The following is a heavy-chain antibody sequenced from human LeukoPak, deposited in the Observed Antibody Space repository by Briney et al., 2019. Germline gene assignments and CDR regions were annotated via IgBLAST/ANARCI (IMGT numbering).Heavy chain of an antibody. Sequence: SWESLSLTCAVSGFSFSSNNWYWVLRAPAQGGVDFLAASSHCGSTYYANSGKVRYTISRDNTKDTMYLEMGSISAEDMAMSYCARAMIGRDYSSSSTPNDAFDIWGQGTMVTVSS. V-gene: IGHV3-64*01. CDR2: ASSHCGST. D-gene: IGHD6-13*01. CDR3: ARAMIGRDYSSSSTPNDAFDI. J-gene: IGHJ3*02. CDR1: GFSFSSNN.